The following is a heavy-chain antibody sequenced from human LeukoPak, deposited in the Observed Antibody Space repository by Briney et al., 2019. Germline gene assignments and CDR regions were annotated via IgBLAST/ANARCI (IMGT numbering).Heavy chain of an antibody. CDR2: ISGSGDST. D-gene: IGHD3-10*01. Sequence: GGSLSLSCAVSGFIFSNYAMNWVRQAPGKGLEWASAISGSGDSTYYADSVKGRFTISRDNSRNTLSLQMNSLRAEDTAVYYCAKDHDYYASGPIWGQGTMVTVSS. V-gene: IGHV3-23*01. CDR1: GFIFSNYA. CDR3: AKDHDYYASGPI. J-gene: IGHJ3*02.